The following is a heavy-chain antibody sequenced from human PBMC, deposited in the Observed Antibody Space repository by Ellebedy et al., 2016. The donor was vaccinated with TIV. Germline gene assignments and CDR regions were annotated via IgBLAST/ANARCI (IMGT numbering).Heavy chain of an antibody. Sequence: ASVKVSCKASGYTFTSYYMHWVRQAPGQGLEWMGIINPSGGSTSYAQKFQGRVTMTRDTSTNIVYMELRSLRSEDTAVYYCARDHSGNYDHFDYWGQGTAVTVSS. CDR2: INPSGGST. D-gene: IGHD1-26*01. CDR3: ARDHSGNYDHFDY. V-gene: IGHV1-46*01. CDR1: GYTFTSYY. J-gene: IGHJ4*02.